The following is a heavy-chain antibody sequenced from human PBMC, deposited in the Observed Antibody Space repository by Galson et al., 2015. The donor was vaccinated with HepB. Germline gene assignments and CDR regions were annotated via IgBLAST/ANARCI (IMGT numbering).Heavy chain of an antibody. CDR2: IAPDGSEM. D-gene: IGHD4-23*01. Sequence: SLRLSCAASGFSFGTSWMTWFRRAPGKGLEWVANIAPDGSEMFYVHSVKGRFTISRDKARNSLYLQMHSLRADDTAEYYRARVLTHWYCDLWGRGTLVTVSP. CDR1: GFSFGTSW. CDR3: ARVLTHWYCDL. J-gene: IGHJ2*01. V-gene: IGHV3-7*01.